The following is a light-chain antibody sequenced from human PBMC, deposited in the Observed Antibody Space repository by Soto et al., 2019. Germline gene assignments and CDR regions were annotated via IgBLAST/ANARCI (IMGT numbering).Light chain of an antibody. J-gene: IGLJ3*02. CDR3: LLSYAGARPV. CDR1: FGAVTKDNY. V-gene: IGLV7-46*01. CDR2: DTN. Sequence: QAVVTQEPSLTVSPGGTVTLTCGSSFGAVTKDNYPYWFQQKPGHAPRTLIYDTNNSQSWTPGRFSGSILGGKAALTRSGAQPEDEADYYCLLSYAGARPVCGGGTKLTVL.